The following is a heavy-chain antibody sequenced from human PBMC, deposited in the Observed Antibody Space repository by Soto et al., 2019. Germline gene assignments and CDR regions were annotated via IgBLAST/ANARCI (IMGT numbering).Heavy chain of an antibody. Sequence: QVQLVESGGGVVQPGRSLRLSCAASGFTFSSYGMHWVRQAPGKGLEWVAVIWYDGSNKYYADSVKGRFTISRDNSKNTLYLQMNSLRAEDTAVYYCAREDGDYSTAPTDAFDIWGQGTMVTVSS. CDR1: GFTFSSYG. CDR3: AREDGDYSTAPTDAFDI. D-gene: IGHD4-17*01. J-gene: IGHJ3*02. CDR2: IWYDGSNK. V-gene: IGHV3-33*01.